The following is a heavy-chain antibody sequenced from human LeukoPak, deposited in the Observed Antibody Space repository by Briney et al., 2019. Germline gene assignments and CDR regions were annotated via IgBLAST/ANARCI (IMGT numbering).Heavy chain of an antibody. Sequence: SVKVSCKASGGTFSSYAISWVRQAPGQGLEWMGRIIPILGIANYAQKFQGRVTITADKSTSTAYMELSSLRSEDTAVYYCAREVDTAMNYYFDYWGQGTLVTVSS. D-gene: IGHD5-18*01. V-gene: IGHV1-69*04. CDR2: IIPILGIA. CDR1: GGTFSSYA. J-gene: IGHJ4*02. CDR3: AREVDTAMNYYFDY.